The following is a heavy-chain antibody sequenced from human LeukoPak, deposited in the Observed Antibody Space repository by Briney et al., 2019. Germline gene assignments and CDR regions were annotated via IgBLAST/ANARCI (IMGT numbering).Heavy chain of an antibody. J-gene: IGHJ3*02. V-gene: IGHV1-46*01. CDR1: GYTFTSYG. CDR3: ARDGVTQERLNAFDI. CDR2: INPSGGST. Sequence: ASVKVSCKASGYTFTSYGISWVRQAPGQGLEWMGIINPSGGSTSYAQKFQGRVTMTRDTSTSTVYMELSSLRSEDTAVYYCARDGVTQERLNAFDIWGQGTMVTVSS. D-gene: IGHD2-21*02.